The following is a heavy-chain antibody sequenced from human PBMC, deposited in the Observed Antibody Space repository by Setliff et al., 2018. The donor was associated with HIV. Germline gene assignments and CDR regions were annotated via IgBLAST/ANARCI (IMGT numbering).Heavy chain of an antibody. J-gene: IGHJ6*02. V-gene: IGHV1-18*01. CDR3: ARDVEHMMDV. Sequence: ASVKVSCKPSGYTFTTYGLSWVRQAPGQGLEWMGWISTYSDETSSSQNLQGRVTMTTDTSTNTAYLELRSLRFDDTAVYYCARDVEHMMDVWGQGTTVTVSS. CDR1: GYTFTTYG. CDR2: ISTYSDET.